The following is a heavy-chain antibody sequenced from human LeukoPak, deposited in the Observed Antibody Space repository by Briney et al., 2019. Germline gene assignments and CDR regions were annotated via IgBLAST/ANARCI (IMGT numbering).Heavy chain of an antibody. J-gene: IGHJ4*02. CDR1: GGSISSYY. Sequence: SETLSLTCTVSGGSISSYYWSWIRQPPGKGLEWIGYIYYSGSTNYNPSLKSRVTMSVDTSKNQISLKLSSVTAADTAVYYCASTLQWLAFDYWAREPWSPSPQ. CDR3: ASTLQWLAFDY. D-gene: IGHD6-19*01. V-gene: IGHV4-59*01. CDR2: IYYSGST.